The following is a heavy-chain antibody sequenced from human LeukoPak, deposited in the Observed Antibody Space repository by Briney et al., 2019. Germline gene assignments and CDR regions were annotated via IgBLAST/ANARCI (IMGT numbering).Heavy chain of an antibody. CDR3: ARVNWNYVGVFDY. J-gene: IGHJ4*02. V-gene: IGHV3-7*01. CDR1: GFTFSSYW. D-gene: IGHD1-7*01. CDR2: IKQDGSEK. Sequence: GGSLRLSCAASGFTFSSYWMSWVRQAPGKGLEWVANIKQDGSEKYYVDSVKGRFTISRDNAKNSLYLQMNGLRAEDTAVYYCARVNWNYVGVFDYWGQGTLVTVSS.